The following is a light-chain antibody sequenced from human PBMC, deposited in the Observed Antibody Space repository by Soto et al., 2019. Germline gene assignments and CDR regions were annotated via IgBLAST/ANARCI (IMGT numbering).Light chain of an antibody. Sequence: QSALTQPASVSGSSGQSITISCTGTSSDVGSYNLVSWHQHHPGKAPKLIIYEGDKRPSGVSNRFSGSKSGNTASLTISGLQAEDEADYYCCSHAGGSSWVFGGGTKLTVL. CDR3: CSHAGGSSWV. CDR1: SSDVGSYNL. J-gene: IGLJ3*02. V-gene: IGLV2-23*01. CDR2: EGD.